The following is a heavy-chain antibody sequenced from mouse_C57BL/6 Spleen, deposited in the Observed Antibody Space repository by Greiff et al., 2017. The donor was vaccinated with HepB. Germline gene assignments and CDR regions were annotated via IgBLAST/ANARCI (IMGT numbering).Heavy chain of an antibody. CDR2: IDPSDSYT. V-gene: IGHV1-50*01. CDR3: ARRGVLGYFDY. Sequence: QVQLQQPGAELVKPGASVKLSCKASGYTFTSYWMQWVKQRPGQGLEWIGEIDPSDSYTNYNQKFKGKATLTVDTSSSTAYMQLSSLTSEDSAVHYCARRGVLGYFDYWGQGTTLTVSS. CDR1: GYTFTSYW. D-gene: IGHD1-1*01. J-gene: IGHJ2*01.